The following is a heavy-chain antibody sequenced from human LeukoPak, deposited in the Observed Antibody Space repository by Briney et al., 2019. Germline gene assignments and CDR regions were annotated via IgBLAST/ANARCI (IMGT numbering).Heavy chain of an antibody. D-gene: IGHD6-19*01. CDR2: ISWNSGSI. Sequence: GGSLRLSRAASGFTFDDYAMHWVRQAPGKGLEWVSGISWNSGSIGYADSVKGRFTISRDNAKNSLYLQMNSLRAEDTALYYCAPSSGVDYWGQGTLVTVSS. CDR3: APSSGVDY. CDR1: GFTFDDYA. V-gene: IGHV3-9*01. J-gene: IGHJ4*02.